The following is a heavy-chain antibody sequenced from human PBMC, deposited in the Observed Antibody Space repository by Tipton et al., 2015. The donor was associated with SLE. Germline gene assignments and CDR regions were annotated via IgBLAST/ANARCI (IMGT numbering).Heavy chain of an antibody. CDR2: MNANSANT. CDR3: ARGGSYSDNGGYFYYFDY. CDR1: GYTFTTHD. D-gene: IGHD3-22*01. J-gene: IGHJ4*02. V-gene: IGHV1-8*01. Sequence: QLVQSGAEVRKPGASVKVSCKPSGYTFTTHDINWVRQAPGQGLEWMGWMNANSANTDYAPKFQGRVTMTRDTSTSTAYMELSGLTSEDTAIYYCARGGSYSDNGGYFYYFDYWGQGTLVTVSS.